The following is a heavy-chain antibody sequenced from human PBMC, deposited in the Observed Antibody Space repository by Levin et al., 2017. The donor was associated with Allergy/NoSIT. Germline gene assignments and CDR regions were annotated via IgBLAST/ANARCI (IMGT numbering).Heavy chain of an antibody. CDR3: TRRSRGYSGYDPSGGYYYGMDV. CDR1: GFTFSNAW. Sequence: GGSLRLSCAASGFTFSNAWMSWVRQAPGKGLEWVGRIKSKTDGGTTDYAAPVKGRFTISRDDSKNTLYLQMNSLKTEDTAVYYCTRRSRGYSGYDPSGGYYYGMDVWGQGTTVTVSS. J-gene: IGHJ6*02. CDR2: IKSKTDGGTT. V-gene: IGHV3-15*01. D-gene: IGHD5-12*01.